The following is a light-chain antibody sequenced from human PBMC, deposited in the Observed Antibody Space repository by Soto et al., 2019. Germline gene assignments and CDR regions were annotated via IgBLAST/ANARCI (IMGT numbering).Light chain of an antibody. CDR3: QQTNSFPLT. CDR2: TAS. V-gene: IGKV1-12*01. Sequence: DIQMTQSPSSVSASVGERVTITCRASQGISIWLAWYQQKPGKAPKLLIHTASNLQSGVPSRFSGSGSGTDFTLTINSLQPEDFAAYYCQQTNSFPLTFGGGTKVEIK. CDR1: QGISIW. J-gene: IGKJ4*01.